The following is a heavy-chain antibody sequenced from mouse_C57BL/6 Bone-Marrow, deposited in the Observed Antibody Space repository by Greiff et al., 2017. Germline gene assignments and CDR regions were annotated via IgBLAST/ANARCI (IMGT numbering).Heavy chain of an antibody. CDR3: ARDESPAWFAY. Sequence: EVKLVESGGGLVKPGGSLKLSCAASGFTFSSYAMSWVRQTPEKRLEWVATISDGGSYTYYPDNVKGRFTISRDTAKNNLYLQMSHLKSEDTAMYYCARDESPAWFAYWGQGTLVTVSA. V-gene: IGHV5-4*01. CDR1: GFTFSSYA. CDR2: ISDGGSYT. J-gene: IGHJ3*01.